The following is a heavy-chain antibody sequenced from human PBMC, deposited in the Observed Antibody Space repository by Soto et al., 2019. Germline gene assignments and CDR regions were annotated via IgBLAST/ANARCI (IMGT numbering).Heavy chain of an antibody. CDR3: ARGGYCSGGRCLWKSTGMDV. Sequence: QVQLVESGGGLVTPGGSLRLSCAASGFTFSDYYMTWVRQAPGKGLEWISYISSSGSTIFYAPSVKGRFTISRDNAKNSLDLQMDRLRTEDTAVYFCARGGYCSGGRCLWKSTGMDVWGRGTTVTVSS. CDR2: ISSSGSTI. CDR1: GFTFSDYY. J-gene: IGHJ6*02. V-gene: IGHV3-11*01. D-gene: IGHD2-15*01.